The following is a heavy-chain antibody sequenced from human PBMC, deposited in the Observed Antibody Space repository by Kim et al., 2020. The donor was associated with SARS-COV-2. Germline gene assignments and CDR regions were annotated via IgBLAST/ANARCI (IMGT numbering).Heavy chain of an antibody. Sequence: GGSLRLSCAASGFTFSSYAMSWVRQAPGKGLEWVSAISGSGGSTHYADSVKGRFTISRDNSKNTLYLQMNSLRAEDTAVYYCAKGSPSGIAAAGMFDYWGQGTLVTVSS. CDR3: AKGSPSGIAAAGMFDY. V-gene: IGHV3-23*01. J-gene: IGHJ4*02. D-gene: IGHD6-13*01. CDR2: ISGSGGST. CDR1: GFTFSSYA.